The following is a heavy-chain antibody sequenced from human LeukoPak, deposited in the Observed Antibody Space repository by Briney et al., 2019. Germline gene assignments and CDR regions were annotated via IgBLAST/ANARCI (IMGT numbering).Heavy chain of an antibody. D-gene: IGHD4-17*01. CDR2: TNPNSGGT. CDR1: GYTFTGYY. CDR3: ARVVTGTTVTPTYYFDY. Sequence: ASVKVSCKASGYTFTGYYMHWVRQAPGQGLEWMGRTNPNSGGTNYAQKFQGRVTMTRDTSISTAYMELSRLRSDDTAVYYCARVVTGTTVTPTYYFDYWGQGTLVTVSS. J-gene: IGHJ4*02. V-gene: IGHV1-2*06.